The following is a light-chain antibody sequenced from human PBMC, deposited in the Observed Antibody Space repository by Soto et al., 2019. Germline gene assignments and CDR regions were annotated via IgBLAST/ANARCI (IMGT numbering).Light chain of an antibody. CDR3: SSYAGSNNYV. Sequence: QSALTQPPSASGSPGQSVTISCTGTSSDVGGYNYVSWYQQHPGKAPKLMIYEVSKRHSGVPDRFSGSKSGNTASLTVSGLQAEDEADYYCSSYAGSNNYVFGTGTKV. J-gene: IGLJ1*01. CDR2: EVS. V-gene: IGLV2-8*01. CDR1: SSDVGGYNY.